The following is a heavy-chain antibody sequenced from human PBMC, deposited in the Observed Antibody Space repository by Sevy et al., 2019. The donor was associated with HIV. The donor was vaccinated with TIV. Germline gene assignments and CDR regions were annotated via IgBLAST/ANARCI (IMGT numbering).Heavy chain of an antibody. CDR1: GFTFSSYG. D-gene: IGHD1-7*01. J-gene: IGHJ4*02. CDR3: ARQTGTRVPGYGYFDY. V-gene: IGHV3-33*08. CDR2: IWYDGSNK. Sequence: GGSLRLSCAASGFTFSSYGMHWVRQAPGKGLEWVAVIWYDGSNKYYADSVKGRFTISRDNSKNTLYLQMNSLRAEDTAVYYCARQTGTRVPGYGYFDYWGQGTLVTVSS.